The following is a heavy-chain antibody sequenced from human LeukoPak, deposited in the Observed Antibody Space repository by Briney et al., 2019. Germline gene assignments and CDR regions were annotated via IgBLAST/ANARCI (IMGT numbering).Heavy chain of an antibody. Sequence: ASAKVSCKASGYTFTSYGISWVRQAPGQGLEWMGWISAYNGNTNYAQKLQGRVTMTTDTSTSTAYMELRSLRSDDTAVYYCARGPGIAVAEGWFDPWGQGTLVTVSS. CDR1: GYTFTSYG. D-gene: IGHD6-19*01. J-gene: IGHJ5*02. CDR2: ISAYNGNT. V-gene: IGHV1-18*01. CDR3: ARGPGIAVAEGWFDP.